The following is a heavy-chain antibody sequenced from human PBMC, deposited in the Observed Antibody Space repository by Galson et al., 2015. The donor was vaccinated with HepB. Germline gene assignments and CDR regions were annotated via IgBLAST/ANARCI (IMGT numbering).Heavy chain of an antibody. CDR2: CRNKANSYTT. Sequence: LRLSCAASGFSFSDDYMAWVRQTPGRGLQWVGRCRNKANSYTTDYAAYVRGRSTISRDDSKNLLYLHINSLTIDDTAVYYCVKVLGGGMFDYWGQGTLVTVSS. CDR3: VKVLGGGMFDY. J-gene: IGHJ4*02. CDR1: GFSFSDDY. V-gene: IGHV3-72*01. D-gene: IGHD4-23*01.